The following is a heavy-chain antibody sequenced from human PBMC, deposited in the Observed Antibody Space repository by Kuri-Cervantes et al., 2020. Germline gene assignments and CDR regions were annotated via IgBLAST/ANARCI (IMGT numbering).Heavy chain of an antibody. CDR1: GYTFTSYD. CDR2: MNPNSGNT. CDR3: ATGNTMIVVGFLNGMDV. D-gene: IGHD3-22*01. V-gene: IGHV1-8*01. Sequence: ASVKVSCKASGYTFTSYDINWVRQATGQGLEWMGWMNPNSGNTGYAQKFQGRVTMTRNTSISTAYMELNSLRSEDTAVYYCATGNTMIVVGFLNGMDVWGQGTTVTVSS. J-gene: IGHJ6*02.